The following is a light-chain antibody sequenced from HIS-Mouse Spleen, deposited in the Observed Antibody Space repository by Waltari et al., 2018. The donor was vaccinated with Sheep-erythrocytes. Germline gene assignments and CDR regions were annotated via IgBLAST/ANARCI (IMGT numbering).Light chain of an antibody. CDR1: SSDVGSYNL. Sequence: QSALTQPASVSGSPGQSITISCTGTSSDVGSYNLVPWYQQHPGKAPKRMIYEGSKRPSGVSNRFSGSNSCNTASLTISGLQAEDEADYYCCSYAGSSTPWVFGGGTKLTVL. V-gene: IGLV2-23*01. J-gene: IGLJ3*02. CDR2: EGS. CDR3: CSYAGSSTPWV.